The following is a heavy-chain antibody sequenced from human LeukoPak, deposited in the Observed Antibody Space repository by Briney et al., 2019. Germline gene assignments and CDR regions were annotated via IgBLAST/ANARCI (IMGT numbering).Heavy chain of an antibody. J-gene: IGHJ4*02. D-gene: IGHD6-19*01. CDR3: AKDRRRSGWNAPPGY. CDR2: IRYDGSKQ. Sequence: GGSLRLSCAASGFTFSSYGMHWVRQAPGKGLEWVAFIRYDGSKQYYADSVKGRFTISRDNSKNTLFLQMNSLRGEDTAVYYCAKDRRRSGWNAPPGYWGQGTLVTVSS. CDR1: GFTFSSYG. V-gene: IGHV3-30*02.